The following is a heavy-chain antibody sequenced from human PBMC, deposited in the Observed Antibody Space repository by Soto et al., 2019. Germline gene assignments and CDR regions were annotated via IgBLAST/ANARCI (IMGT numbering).Heavy chain of an antibody. CDR3: ARYRTIAPLAVDL. D-gene: IGHD3-9*01. J-gene: IGHJ3*01. V-gene: IGHV1-8*01. CDR2: MNPSGTNT. Sequence: QVQLVQSGAEVKKPGASVQVSCKASGLTFPSDDIFWVRQTSGQGLEWMGWMNPSGTNTGYTQKFQARDTFSWNTPTTTAYMELTSLTSVDTAVYYCARYRTIAPLAVDLWGQGKMVTVSS. CDR1: GLTFPSDD.